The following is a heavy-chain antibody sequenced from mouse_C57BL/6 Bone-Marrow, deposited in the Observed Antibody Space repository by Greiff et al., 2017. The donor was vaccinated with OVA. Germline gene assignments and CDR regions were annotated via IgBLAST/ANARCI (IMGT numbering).Heavy chain of an antibody. CDR1: GYTFTSYW. CDR3: ARSQTAQATLGAY. CDR2: IHPNSGST. D-gene: IGHD3-2*02. J-gene: IGHJ3*01. Sequence: VQLQQPGAELVKPGASVKFSCKASGYTFTSYWMHWVQQRPGQGLEWIGMIHPNSGSTNYNEKFKSKATLTVDKSSSTAYMQLSSLTSEDSAVYYCARSQTAQATLGAYWGQGTLVTVSA. V-gene: IGHV1-64*01.